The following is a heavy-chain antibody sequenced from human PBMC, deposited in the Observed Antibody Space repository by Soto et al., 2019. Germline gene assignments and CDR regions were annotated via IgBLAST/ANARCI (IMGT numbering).Heavy chain of an antibody. D-gene: IGHD6-13*01. CDR3: ASIADEGYYAYGMDV. Sequence: QVQLVQSGAEVKKPGASVKVSCKASGYTFTSYYMHWVRQAPGQGLEWMGIINPSGGSTSYAQKFQGRVTMTRDTSTSTVYMELSSLRSEDTAVYYCASIADEGYYAYGMDVWGQGTTVTVSS. CDR2: INPSGGST. CDR1: GYTFTSYY. V-gene: IGHV1-46*01. J-gene: IGHJ6*02.